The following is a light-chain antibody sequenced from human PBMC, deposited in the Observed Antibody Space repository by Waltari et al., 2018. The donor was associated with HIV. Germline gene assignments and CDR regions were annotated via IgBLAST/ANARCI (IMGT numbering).Light chain of an antibody. J-gene: IGKJ4*02. CDR3: QQYYRPPLT. CDR2: WAS. CDR1: QTLLYSSTNKNY. Sequence: DILMTHSPDFLAVSRGEGATINCTARQTLLYSSTNKNYLPWYQHKPGQPPKLLIYWASTRQSRVPDRFSGSWSGTNFTRTINKLQPEYVATYYCQQYYRPPLTFGGGTKVGL. V-gene: IGKV4-1*01.